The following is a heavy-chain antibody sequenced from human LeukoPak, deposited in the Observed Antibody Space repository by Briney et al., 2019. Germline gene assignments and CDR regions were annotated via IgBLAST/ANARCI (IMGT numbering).Heavy chain of an antibody. CDR3: ARDQGGGSYSGGYFDY. D-gene: IGHD1-26*01. CDR2: MNPNSGNT. Sequence: ASVKVSCKASGYTFTSYDINWVRQATGQGLEWMGWMNPNSGNTGYAQKFQGRVTITRNTSISTAYMELSSLRSEDTAVYYCARDQGGGSYSGGYFDYWGQGTLVTVPS. J-gene: IGHJ4*02. CDR1: GYTFTSYD. V-gene: IGHV1-8*03.